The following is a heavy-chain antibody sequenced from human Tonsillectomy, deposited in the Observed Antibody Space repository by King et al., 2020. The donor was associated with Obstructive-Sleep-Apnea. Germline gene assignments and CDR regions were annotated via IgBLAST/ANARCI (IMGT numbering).Heavy chain of an antibody. CDR2: IRYDGTNR. Sequence: VQLVESGGGVVQPGGSLRLSCTASGFIFSNYGMHCVRQAPGKGLEWVAFIRYDGTNRYYADSVKGRFTISRDNSKNTLYLQMSSLRAEDTAIYYCGKAVGDVYSSACPDNWGQGNLVSVSS. D-gene: IGHD6-25*01. V-gene: IGHV3-30*02. J-gene: IGHJ4*02. CDR1: GFIFSNYG. CDR3: GKAVGDVYSSACPDN.